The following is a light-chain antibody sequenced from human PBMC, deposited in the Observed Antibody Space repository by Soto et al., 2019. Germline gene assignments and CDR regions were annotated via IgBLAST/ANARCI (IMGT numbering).Light chain of an antibody. V-gene: IGKV3-15*01. CDR3: QQYNNWPPEDT. Sequence: EIVMTQSPATLSVSPGERATLSCRASQSVSSNLAWYQQKPGQAPRLLIYGASTSATGIPARFSGSGSGTEFTLTSSTLQSEDSAVYYCQQYNNWPPEDTFGQGTKLEIK. CDR1: QSVSSN. J-gene: IGKJ2*01. CDR2: GAS.